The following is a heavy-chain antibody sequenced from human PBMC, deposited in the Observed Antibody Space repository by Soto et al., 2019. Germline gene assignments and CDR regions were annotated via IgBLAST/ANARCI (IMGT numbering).Heavy chain of an antibody. V-gene: IGHV3-23*01. CDR3: GESRMEAWFGEEDD. J-gene: IGHJ4*02. CDR1: GFTFSSYA. Sequence: EVQLLESGGGLVQPGGSLRLSCAASGFTFSSYAMSWVRQAPGKGLEWVSTISSGGGSPYYADSVKGRFTISRDNSKNRLYLQMNSLRAEDTAVYYCGESRMEAWFGEEDDWGQGTLVTVSS. CDR2: ISSGGGSP. D-gene: IGHD3-10*01.